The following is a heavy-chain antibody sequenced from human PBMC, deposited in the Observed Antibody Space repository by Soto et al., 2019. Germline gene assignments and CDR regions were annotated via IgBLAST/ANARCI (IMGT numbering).Heavy chain of an antibody. D-gene: IGHD6-19*01. CDR2: IWYDGSNK. CDR3: ARGKYSSVWRYFDY. V-gene: IGHV3-33*01. J-gene: IGHJ4*02. CDR1: GFTFSSYG. Sequence: QVQLVGSGGGVVQPGRSLRLSCAASGFTFSSYGMHWVRQAPGKGLEWVAVIWYDGSNKYYADSVKGRFTISRDNSKNTLYLQMNSLRAEDTAVYYCARGKYSSVWRYFDYWGQGTLVTVSS.